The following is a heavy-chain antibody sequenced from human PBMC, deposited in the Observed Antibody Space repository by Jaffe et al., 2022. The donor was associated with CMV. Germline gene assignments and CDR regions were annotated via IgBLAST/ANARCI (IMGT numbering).Heavy chain of an antibody. CDR2: IKQDGSEK. J-gene: IGHJ4*02. CDR3: ASLKRWQQPRFDY. Sequence: EVQLVESGGGLVQPGGSLRLSCAASGFTFSSYWMSWVRQAPGKGLEWVANIKQDGSEKYYVDSVKGRFTISRDNAKNSLYLQMNSLRAEDTAVYYCASLKRWQQPRFDYWGQGTLVTVSS. D-gene: IGHD6-13*01. CDR1: GFTFSSYW. V-gene: IGHV3-7*03.